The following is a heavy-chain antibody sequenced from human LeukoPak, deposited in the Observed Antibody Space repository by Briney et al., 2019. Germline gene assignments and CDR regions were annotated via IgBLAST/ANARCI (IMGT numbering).Heavy chain of an antibody. CDR1: GFTFSNAW. Sequence: GGSLRLSCAASGFTFSNAWMSWVRQAPGKGLEWVGRIKSKTDGGTTDYAAPVKGRFTISRDDSKNTLYPQMNSLKTEDTAVYYCTTLGYYDFWSGYYYYFDYWGQGTLVTVSS. J-gene: IGHJ4*02. V-gene: IGHV3-15*01. CDR2: IKSKTDGGTT. D-gene: IGHD3-3*01. CDR3: TTLGYYDFWSGYYYYFDY.